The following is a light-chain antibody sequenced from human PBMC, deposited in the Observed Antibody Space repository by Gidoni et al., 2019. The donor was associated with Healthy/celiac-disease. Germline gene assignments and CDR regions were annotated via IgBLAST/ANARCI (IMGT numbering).Light chain of an antibody. CDR3: QQYGSSPRT. CDR2: GAS. CDR1: QSVSSSY. J-gene: IGKJ2*01. Sequence: SMPSPGTLSLSPGERATLSCRASQSVSSSYLAWYQQKPGQAPRLLIYGASSRATGIPDRFSGSGSGTDFTLTISRLEPEDFAVYYCQQYGSSPRTFGQGTKLEIK. V-gene: IGKV3-20*01.